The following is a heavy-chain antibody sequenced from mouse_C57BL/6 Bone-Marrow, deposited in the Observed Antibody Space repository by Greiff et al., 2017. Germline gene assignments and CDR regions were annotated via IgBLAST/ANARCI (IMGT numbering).Heavy chain of an antibody. J-gene: IGHJ3*01. CDR3: ARQRRLLRAWLAY. CDR2: ISSGGSYT. D-gene: IGHD1-1*01. V-gene: IGHV5-6*01. Sequence: EVKLMESGGDLVKPGGSLKLSCAASGFTFSSYGMSWVRQTPDKRLEWVATISSGGSYTDYTDSVKGRFTISRDNAKNTLYLQMSSLKSEDTAMYYCARQRRLLRAWLAYWGQGTLVTVSA. CDR1: GFTFSSYG.